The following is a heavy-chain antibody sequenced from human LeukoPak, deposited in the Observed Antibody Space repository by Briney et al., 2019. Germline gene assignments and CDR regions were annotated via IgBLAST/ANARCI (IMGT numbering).Heavy chain of an antibody. CDR2: ISYDGSNK. J-gene: IGHJ3*02. Sequence: GGSLRLSCAASGFTFSSYGMHWVRQAPGKGLEWVAVISYDGSNKYYADSVKGRFTISRDNSKNTLYLQMNSLRAEDTAVYYCARRNDLKAFDIWGQGTMVTVSS. V-gene: IGHV3-30*19. CDR3: ARRNDLKAFDI. D-gene: IGHD1-1*01. CDR1: GFTFSSYG.